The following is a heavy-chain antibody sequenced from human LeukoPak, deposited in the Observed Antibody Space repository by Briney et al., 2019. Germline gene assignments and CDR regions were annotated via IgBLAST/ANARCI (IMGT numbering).Heavy chain of an antibody. CDR2: IYYSGST. CDR1: GGSINTYY. Sequence: PSETLSLTCTVSGGSINTYYWSWIRQPPGKGLEWIGYIYYSGSTNYNPSLKSRVTISVDTSKNQVSLKLSSVTAADTAVCYCARDKWYSFGSYYYGMDVWGQGTTVTVSS. J-gene: IGHJ6*02. CDR3: ARDKWYSFGSYYYGMDV. D-gene: IGHD5-18*01. V-gene: IGHV4-59*01.